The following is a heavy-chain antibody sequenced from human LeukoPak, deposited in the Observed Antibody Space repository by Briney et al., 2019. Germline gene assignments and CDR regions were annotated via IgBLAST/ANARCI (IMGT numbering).Heavy chain of an antibody. V-gene: IGHV3-53*01. Sequence: GGSLRLSCAASGFTVSSNYMSWVRQAPGKGLEWVSVIYSGGSTYYADSVKGRFTISRDNSKNTLYLQMNSLRAEDTAVYYCAKEDYYDSSGYNFPYYFDYWGQGTLVTVSS. CDR1: GFTVSSNY. J-gene: IGHJ4*02. D-gene: IGHD3-22*01. CDR3: AKEDYYDSSGYNFPYYFDY. CDR2: IYSGGST.